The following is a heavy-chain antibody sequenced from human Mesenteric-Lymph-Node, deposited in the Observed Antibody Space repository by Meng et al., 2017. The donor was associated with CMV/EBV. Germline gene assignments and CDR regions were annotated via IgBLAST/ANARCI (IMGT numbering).Heavy chain of an antibody. J-gene: IGHJ4*02. CDR1: GFTLTLYA. D-gene: IGHD2-21*01. CDR3: ARVDEATGLVSSYLDY. CDR2: IEGNGVTT. V-gene: IGHV3-23*01. Sequence: GGSLRLSCAASGFTLTLYAVHWVRQAPGKGLEWVSGIEGNGVTTYYADSVKGRFTISRDNSKNTVDLQMNNLRAEDTAVYYCARVDEATGLVSSYLDYWGQGTPVTVS.